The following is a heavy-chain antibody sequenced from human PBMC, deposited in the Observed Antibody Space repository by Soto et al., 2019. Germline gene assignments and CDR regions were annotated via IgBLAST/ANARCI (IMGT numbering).Heavy chain of an antibody. CDR2: INHSGST. V-gene: IGHV4-34*01. CDR1: GGSFSGYY. D-gene: IGHD7-27*01. J-gene: IGHJ4*02. Sequence: SETLSLTCAVYGGSFSGYYWSWIRQPPGKGLEWIGDINHSGSTNYNPSLKSRVTISVDTSKNQFSLKLSSVTAADTAVYYCARELGMATIGYFDYWGQGTLVTVSS. CDR3: ARELGMATIGYFDY.